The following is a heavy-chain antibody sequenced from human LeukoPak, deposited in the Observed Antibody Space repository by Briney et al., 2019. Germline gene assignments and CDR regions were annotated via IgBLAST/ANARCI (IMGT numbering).Heavy chain of an antibody. D-gene: IGHD3-22*01. V-gene: IGHV4-38-2*02. CDR1: GYSISSGYY. J-gene: IGHJ4*02. Sequence: SETLSLTCTVSGYSISSGYYWGWIRQPPGKGLEWIGSIYHSGSTYYNPSLKSRVTISVDTSKNQFSLKLSSVTAADTAVYYCARHKSSGYYYAVPVHFDYWGQGTLVTVSS. CDR2: IYHSGST. CDR3: ARHKSSGYYYAVPVHFDY.